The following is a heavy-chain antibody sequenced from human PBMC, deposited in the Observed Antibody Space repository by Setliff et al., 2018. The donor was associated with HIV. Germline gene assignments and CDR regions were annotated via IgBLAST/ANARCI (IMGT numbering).Heavy chain of an antibody. V-gene: IGHV3-48*04. CDR1: GFTFSRYA. D-gene: IGHD2-2*01. Sequence: GGSLRLYCAASGFTFSRYAMNWVRQAPGKGLEWISYISSASSATDYADSVKGRFTVSRDNARNSLFLEMNSLRADDTAVYYCASGYHYDTSSNFDLPFGYWGQGTLVTVSS. CDR3: ASGYHYDTSSNFDLPFGY. J-gene: IGHJ4*02. CDR2: ISSASSAT.